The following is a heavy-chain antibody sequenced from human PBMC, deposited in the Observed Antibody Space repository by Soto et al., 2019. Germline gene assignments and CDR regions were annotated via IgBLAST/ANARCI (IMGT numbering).Heavy chain of an antibody. CDR1: GYTFTSYA. V-gene: IGHV1-3*01. Sequence: GASVKVSCKASGYTFTSYAMHWVRQAPGQRLEWMGWINAGNGNTKYSQKFQGRVTITRDTSASTAYMELSSLRSEDTAVYYCAREESGWDYYYMDVWGKGTTVTVSS. CDR2: INAGNGNT. D-gene: IGHD6-19*01. CDR3: AREESGWDYYYMDV. J-gene: IGHJ6*03.